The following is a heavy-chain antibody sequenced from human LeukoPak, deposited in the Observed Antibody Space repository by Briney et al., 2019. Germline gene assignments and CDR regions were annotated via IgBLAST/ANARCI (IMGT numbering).Heavy chain of an antibody. CDR3: ARDGDGSYAFHI. V-gene: IGHV4-30-4*01. CDR1: GVAISATDIY. D-gene: IGHD6-19*01. J-gene: IGHJ3*02. Sequence: SQTLSLTCTFSGVAISATDIYWSWIRPPPGKGLEWMSTIYNSGNTYYNPSLKSRLTISFCASSNQFSVQLTFMTAETAAAYFWARDGDGSYAFHIWGQGALVTVSS. CDR2: IYNSGNT.